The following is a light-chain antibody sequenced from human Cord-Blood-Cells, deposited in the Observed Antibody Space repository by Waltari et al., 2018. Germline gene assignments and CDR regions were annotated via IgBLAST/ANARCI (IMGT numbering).Light chain of an antibody. CDR1: SSNIGSNT. CDR3: AAWDDSLNGQVV. V-gene: IGLV1-44*01. Sequence: QSVLTQPPSASGTPGQRVTIPCSGSSSNIGSNTVNWYQQLPGTAPKLLIYSNNPRPSGVPDRFSGSKSGTSASLAISGLQSEDEADYYCAAWDDSLNGQVVFGGGTKLTVL. J-gene: IGLJ2*01. CDR2: SNN.